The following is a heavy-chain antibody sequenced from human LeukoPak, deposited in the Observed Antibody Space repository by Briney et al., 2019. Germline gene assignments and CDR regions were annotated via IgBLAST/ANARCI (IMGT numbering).Heavy chain of an antibody. D-gene: IGHD2-15*01. CDR2: LNPNSGGT. J-gene: IGHJ3*02. Sequence: ASVKVSCKASGYTFTGYYMHWVRQAPGQGLEWMGWLNPNSGGTNYAQKFQGRVTMTRDTSISTAYMELSRLRSDDTAVYYCARDSYCSGGSCYTPGPSRYAVDIWGQGTMVTVSS. CDR3: ARDSYCSGGSCYTPGPSRYAVDI. V-gene: IGHV1-2*02. CDR1: GYTFTGYY.